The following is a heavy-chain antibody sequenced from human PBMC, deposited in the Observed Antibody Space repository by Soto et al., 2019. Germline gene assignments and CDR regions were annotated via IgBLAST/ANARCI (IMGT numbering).Heavy chain of an antibody. J-gene: IGHJ5*02. Sequence: PSETLSLTCTVSGGSISSYYWSWIRQPPGKGLEWIGYIYYSGSTNYNPSLKSQITISVETSKNLFSLKFTSVTAADAALYYCARDFFDSSDYTTNWFDPWGQGTLVT. V-gene: IGHV4-59*08. D-gene: IGHD3-22*01. CDR2: IYYSGST. CDR3: ARDFFDSSDYTTNWFDP. CDR1: GGSISSYY.